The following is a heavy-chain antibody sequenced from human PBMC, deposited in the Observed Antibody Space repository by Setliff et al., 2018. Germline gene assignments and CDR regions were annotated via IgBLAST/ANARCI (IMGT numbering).Heavy chain of an antibody. CDR1: GFTISNYW. J-gene: IGHJ3*01. CDR3: AREVWTIYDKSWSGYTDL. V-gene: IGHV3-7*03. Sequence: GGSLRLSCVASGFTISNYWMAWVRQAPGKGLEWVADIRQDGTNKYYMDSVEGRFTISRDNSKNSVYLQMNSLRAEDTALYHCAREVWTIYDKSWSGYTDLWGQGQWSPS. D-gene: IGHD3-3*01. CDR2: IRQDGTNK.